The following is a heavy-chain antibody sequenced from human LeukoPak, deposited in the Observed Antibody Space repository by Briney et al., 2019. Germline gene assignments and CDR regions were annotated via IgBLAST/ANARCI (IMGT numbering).Heavy chain of an antibody. V-gene: IGHV3-48*03. J-gene: IGHJ4*02. CDR1: GFTFSSYE. CDR3: ARRSVAGSYFDY. CDR2: ISSSASII. Sequence: PGGSLRLSCAASGFTFSSYEMNWVCQAPGKGLEWVSYISSSASIIFYADSVKGRFTISRDNAENSLYLQMNSLRAEDTAVYYCARRSVAGSYFDYWGQGTLVTVSS. D-gene: IGHD6-19*01.